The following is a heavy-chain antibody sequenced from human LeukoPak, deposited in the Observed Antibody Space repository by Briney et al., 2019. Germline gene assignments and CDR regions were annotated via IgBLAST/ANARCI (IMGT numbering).Heavy chain of an antibody. Sequence: SETLSLTCTVSGGSISSGSYYWSWIRQPPGKGLEWIGRIYASGSTNYNPSLKSRVTMSVDTSKNQFSLKLSSVTAADTAVYYCARRRYTLMYYDILTGYYTYAFDIWGQGTMVTVSS. D-gene: IGHD3-9*01. V-gene: IGHV4-61*02. J-gene: IGHJ3*02. CDR2: IYASGST. CDR1: GGSISSGSYY. CDR3: ARRRYTLMYYDILTGYYTYAFDI.